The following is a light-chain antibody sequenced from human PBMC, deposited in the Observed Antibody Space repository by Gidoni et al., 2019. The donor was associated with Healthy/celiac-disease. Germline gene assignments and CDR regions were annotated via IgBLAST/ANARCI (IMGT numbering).Light chain of an antibody. CDR1: TIVSKN. J-gene: IGLJ2*01. CDR2: RDS. V-gene: IGLV3-9*01. CDR3: QVWDSSTVV. Sequence: SYEQTQPLSVSVALGQTDRITCGGNTIVSKNVHWYQQKPGQAPVLVIYRDSTRHSGIPERFSGSNSGNTATLTISRAQAGDEADYYGQVWDSSTVVFGGGTKLTVL.